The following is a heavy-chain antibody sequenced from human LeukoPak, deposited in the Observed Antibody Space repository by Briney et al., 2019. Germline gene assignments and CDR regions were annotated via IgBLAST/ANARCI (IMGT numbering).Heavy chain of an antibody. CDR1: GFTFSSYA. CDR3: ASFGSGSNLDAFDI. Sequence: GGSLRLSCAASGFTFSSYAMSWVRQAPGKGLEWVSAISGSGGSTYYADSVKGRFTISRDNAKNSLYLQMNSLRDEDTAVYYCASFGSGSNLDAFDIWGQGTMVTVST. D-gene: IGHD3-10*01. J-gene: IGHJ3*02. V-gene: IGHV3-23*01. CDR2: ISGSGGST.